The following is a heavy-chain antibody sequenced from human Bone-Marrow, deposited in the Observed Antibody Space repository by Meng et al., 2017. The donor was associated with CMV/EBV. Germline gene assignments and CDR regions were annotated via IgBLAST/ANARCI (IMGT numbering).Heavy chain of an antibody. CDR2: INPSGGST. CDR3: ARGTNIVVVAATHWFDP. Sequence: YTFTSYYMHWVRQAPGQGLEWMGIINPSGGSTSYAQKFQGRVTMTRDTSTSTVYMERSSLRSEDTAVYYCARGTNIVVVAATHWFDPWGQGTLVTVSS. V-gene: IGHV1-46*01. CDR1: YTFTSYY. D-gene: IGHD2-15*01. J-gene: IGHJ5*02.